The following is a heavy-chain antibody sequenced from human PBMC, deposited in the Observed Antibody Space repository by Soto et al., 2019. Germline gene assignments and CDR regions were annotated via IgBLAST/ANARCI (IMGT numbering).Heavy chain of an antibody. CDR3: AKGGYSSGWYYYGMDV. Sequence: GGSLRLSCAASGFTFSSYAMSWVRQAPGKGLEWVSAISGSGGSTYYADSVKGRFTISRDNSKNTLYLQMNSLRAEDTAVYYFAKGGYSSGWYYYGMDVWGQGTTVTVSS. V-gene: IGHV3-23*01. CDR2: ISGSGGST. J-gene: IGHJ6*02. D-gene: IGHD6-19*01. CDR1: GFTFSSYA.